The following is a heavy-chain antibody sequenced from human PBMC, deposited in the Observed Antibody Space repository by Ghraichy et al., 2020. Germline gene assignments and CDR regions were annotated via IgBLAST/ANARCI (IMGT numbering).Heavy chain of an antibody. CDR1: GFTFRSHA. CDR3: AKVGTGSTWYTPFYFDL. Sequence: GGSLRLSCAASGFTFRSHAMSWVRQAPGKGLECVSGISGSGDATYHADSVKGRFTISRDNSKNTVYLYMNNLRADDTAVYFCAKVGTGSTWYTPFYFDLWGRGTLVTASS. J-gene: IGHJ2*01. V-gene: IGHV3-23*01. CDR2: ISGSGDAT. D-gene: IGHD6-13*01.